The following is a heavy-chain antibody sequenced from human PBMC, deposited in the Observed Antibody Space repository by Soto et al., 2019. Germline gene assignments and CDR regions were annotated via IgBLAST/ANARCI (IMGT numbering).Heavy chain of an antibody. J-gene: IGHJ4*02. CDR3: AKLLNGVTALDY. D-gene: IGHD2-21*02. CDR2: IKPDGSGE. V-gene: IGHV3-7*01. Sequence: GGSLRLSCTASGITLSRDWMTWVRQAPGKGLEWVASIKPDGSGEYYLDSVKGRFTISRDNTKNSLYLQANSLRAEDTAMYFCAKLLNGVTALDYWGQGTMVTVSS. CDR1: GITLSRDW.